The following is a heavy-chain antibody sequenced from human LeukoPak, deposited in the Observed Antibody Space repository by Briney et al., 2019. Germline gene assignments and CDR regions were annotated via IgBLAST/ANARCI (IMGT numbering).Heavy chain of an antibody. D-gene: IGHD5-12*01. CDR3: AKGEFSGYSDYYFDH. J-gene: IGHJ4*02. V-gene: IGHV3-9*03. CDR1: GFTFDDYA. Sequence: GGSLRLSCAASGFTFDDYAMHWVRQAPGKGLEWVSGISWNSGSIGYADSVKGRFTISRDNAKNSLYLQMNSLRAEDMALYYCAKGEFSGYSDYYFDHWGQGTLVTVSS. CDR2: ISWNSGSI.